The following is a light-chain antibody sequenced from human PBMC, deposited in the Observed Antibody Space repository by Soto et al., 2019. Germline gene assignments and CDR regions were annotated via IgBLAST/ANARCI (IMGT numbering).Light chain of an antibody. CDR1: SSDVGGYNY. CDR3: SSYAGRNNLI. Sequence: QSALTQPPSASGSPGQSVTISCTGTSSDVGGYNYVSWYQQHPGKAPNLMIYDVTQRPSGVPDRFSGSKSGNTASLTVSGLQDEDEADYYASSYAGRNNLIFGGGTKLTVL. J-gene: IGLJ2*01. V-gene: IGLV2-8*01. CDR2: DVT.